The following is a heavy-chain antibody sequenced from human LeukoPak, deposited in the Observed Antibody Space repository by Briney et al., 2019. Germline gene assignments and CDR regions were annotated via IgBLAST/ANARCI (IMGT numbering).Heavy chain of an antibody. J-gene: IGHJ4*02. V-gene: IGHV3-7*03. CDR2: IKQDGDEK. CDR1: GFTFSRYW. Sequence: GGSLRLSCVVSGFTFSRYWMSWVRQAPRKGLEWVASIKQDGDEKYYVDSVKGRFTISRDNAKKSLYLQMNSLRAEDTAVYYCASHDYGDYASFDYWGQGTLVTVSS. D-gene: IGHD4-17*01. CDR3: ASHDYGDYASFDY.